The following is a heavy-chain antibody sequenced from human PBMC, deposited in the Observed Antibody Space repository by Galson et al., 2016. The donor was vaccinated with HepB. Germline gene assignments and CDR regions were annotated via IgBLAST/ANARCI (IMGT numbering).Heavy chain of an antibody. CDR1: GFTFSSYA. Sequence: SLRLPCPAPGFTFSSYAMSWARQAPGKGLEWVPAISITVRSTYYADPVKGRFPIPRDNSKNTLYLQMNTLRSEDAAIYYCAKRIGAGGQFDYWGQGTLVTVSS. V-gene: IGHV3-23*01. CDR2: ISITVRST. CDR3: AKRIGAGGQFDY. D-gene: IGHD6-13*01. J-gene: IGHJ4*02.